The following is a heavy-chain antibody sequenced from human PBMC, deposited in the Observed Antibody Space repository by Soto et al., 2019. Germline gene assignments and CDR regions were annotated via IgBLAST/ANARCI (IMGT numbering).Heavy chain of an antibody. J-gene: IGHJ3*02. V-gene: IGHV3-23*01. CDR3: APHVSCSGGSCQYDAFAI. D-gene: IGHD2-15*01. CDR1: GFTVSSHA. CDR2: VTADGGT. Sequence: EVRVLESGGGLVQPGGSLRLSCEGSGFTVSSHAMTCIRQAPGKGPEWVSTVTADGGTYYADSVKGRFAMSRDTSENTLYLQMNSLGAEDTAAYYCAPHVSCSGGSCQYDAFAIRGQGTMVTVSS.